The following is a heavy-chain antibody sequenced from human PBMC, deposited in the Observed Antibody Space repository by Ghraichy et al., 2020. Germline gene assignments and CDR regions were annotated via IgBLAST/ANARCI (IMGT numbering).Heavy chain of an antibody. J-gene: IGHJ4*02. V-gene: IGHV1-18*01. CDR1: GYTFTSYG. CDR3: AREPYCGGDCYLATFDY. CDR2: ISAYNGNT. D-gene: IGHD2-21*02. Sequence: ASVKVSCKASGYTFTSYGISWVRQAPGQGLEWMGWISAYNGNTNYAQKLQGRVTMTTDTSTSTAYMELRSLRSDDTAVYYCAREPYCGGDCYLATFDYWGQGTLVTVSS.